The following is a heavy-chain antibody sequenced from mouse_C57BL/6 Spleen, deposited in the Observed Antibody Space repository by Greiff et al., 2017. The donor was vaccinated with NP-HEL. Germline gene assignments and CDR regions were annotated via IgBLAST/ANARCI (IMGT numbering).Heavy chain of an antibody. CDR3: AMLWYLFDY. V-gene: IGHV1-53*01. CDR1: GYTFTSYW. Sequence: VKLMESGTELVKPGASVKLSCKASGYTFTSYWMHWVKQRPGQGLEWIGNINPSNGGTNYNEKFKSKATLTVDKSSSTAYMQLSSLASEAASVCYSAMLWYLFDYWGQGTTLTVSS. J-gene: IGHJ2*01. D-gene: IGHD2-1*01. CDR2: INPSNGGT.